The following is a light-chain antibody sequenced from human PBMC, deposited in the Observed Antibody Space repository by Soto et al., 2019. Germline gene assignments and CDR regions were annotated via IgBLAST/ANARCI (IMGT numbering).Light chain of an antibody. CDR3: SSYTVSSTLL. V-gene: IGLV2-14*01. J-gene: IGLJ1*01. CDR2: EVS. CDR1: SSDVGAYNY. Sequence: QSVLTQPASVSGSPGQSITISCTGASSDVGAYNYVSWYQQHPGKAPKLMIYEVSNRPSGVSNRFSGSKSGNTASLTISGLQAEDEADYYCSSYTVSSTLLFGTGTKVTVL.